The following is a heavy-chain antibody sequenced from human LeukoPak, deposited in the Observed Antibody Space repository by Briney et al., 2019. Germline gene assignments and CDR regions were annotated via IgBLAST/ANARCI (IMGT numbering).Heavy chain of an antibody. CDR2: IYYSGST. CDR3: ARHTPHSTSCYARYCYYYMDV. D-gene: IGHD2-2*01. Sequence: PSETLSLTCTVSGGSISSSSYYWGWIRQPPGKGLGWMGSIYYSGSTYYNPSLKSRVTISVDTSKNQFSLKLSSVTAADTAVYYCARHTPHSTSCYARYCYYYMDVWGKGTTVTISS. CDR1: GGSISSSSYY. V-gene: IGHV4-39*01. J-gene: IGHJ6*03.